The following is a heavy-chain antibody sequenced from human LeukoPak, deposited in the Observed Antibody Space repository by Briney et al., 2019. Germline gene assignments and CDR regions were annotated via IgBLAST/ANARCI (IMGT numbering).Heavy chain of an antibody. Sequence: SGGSLRLSCAASGFTFSSYATSWVRQAPGKGLEWVSAISGSGGSTYYADSVKGRFTISRDNSKNTLYLQMNSLRAEDTAVYYCAKDRPIAVAGVIDYWGQGTLVTVSS. J-gene: IGHJ4*02. CDR2: ISGSGGST. CDR3: AKDRPIAVAGVIDY. D-gene: IGHD6-19*01. CDR1: GFTFSSYA. V-gene: IGHV3-23*01.